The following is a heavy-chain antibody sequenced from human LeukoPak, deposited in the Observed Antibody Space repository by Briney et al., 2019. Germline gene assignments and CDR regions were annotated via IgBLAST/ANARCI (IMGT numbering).Heavy chain of an antibody. CDR2: IKTDGSEK. Sequence: PEGSLRLSCAGSGFTFSDFWMTWVRQTPGKGLEWVANIKTDGSEKYYVDSVKGRFTISRDNAKNSLYLQMNSLRAEDTAVYYCATYSSLNAREFQYWGQGTLVTVSS. J-gene: IGHJ1*01. CDR3: ATYSSLNAREFQY. D-gene: IGHD3-22*01. CDR1: GFTFSDFW. V-gene: IGHV3-7*01.